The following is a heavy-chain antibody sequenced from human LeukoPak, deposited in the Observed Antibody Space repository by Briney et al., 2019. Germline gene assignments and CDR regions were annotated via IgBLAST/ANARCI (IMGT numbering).Heavy chain of an antibody. CDR2: ISVGGDT. J-gene: IGHJ1*01. CDR3: ARDLYCSGGTCNQH. Sequence: PGGSLRLSCAASGFSVSSNYMSWVRQAPGKGLEWVSVISVGGDTYYADSVKGRFTLPRDNSKNTVYLQLNSLRAEDTAVYYCARDLYCSGGTCNQHWGQGTLVTISS. D-gene: IGHD2-15*01. V-gene: IGHV3-53*01. CDR1: GFSVSSNY.